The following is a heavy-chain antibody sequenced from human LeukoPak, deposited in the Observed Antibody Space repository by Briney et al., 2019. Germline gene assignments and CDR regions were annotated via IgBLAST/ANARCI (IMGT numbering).Heavy chain of an antibody. CDR2: MTTKSGNT. CDR3: SGGGYNSGWAITYNWLDP. CDR1: GYNFTSYD. D-gene: IGHD6-19*01. V-gene: IGHV1-8*01. Sequence: ASVKVSCKASGYNFTSYDLNWVRQAPGQGLEWMGWMTTKSGNTGFAQKFQGRVTMTRDTSISTAYMELSSLRADDTAIYYCSGGGYNSGWAITYNWLDPWGQGTLVTVSS. J-gene: IGHJ5*02.